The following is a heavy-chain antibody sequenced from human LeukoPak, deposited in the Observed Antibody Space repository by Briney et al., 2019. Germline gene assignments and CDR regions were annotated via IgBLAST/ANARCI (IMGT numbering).Heavy chain of an antibody. D-gene: IGHD3-9*01. V-gene: IGHV4-34*01. J-gene: IGHJ4*02. Sequence: SETLSLTCAVYGGSFSGYYWSWIRQPPGKGLEWIGEINHSGSTNYNPSLKSRVTISVDTSKNQFSLQLKSVTPEDTAVYYCARGILTGYYFDSWGQGTLVIVSS. CDR3: ARGILTGYYFDS. CDR1: GGSFSGYY. CDR2: INHSGST.